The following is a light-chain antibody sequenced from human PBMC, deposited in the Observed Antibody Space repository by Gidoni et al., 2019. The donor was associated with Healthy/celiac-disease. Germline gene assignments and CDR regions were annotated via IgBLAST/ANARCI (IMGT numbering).Light chain of an antibody. CDR2: EGS. Sequence: SALTQPAAVSGSTEQSITISCTGTSSDVGWYNLDSWYQQHPGKAPKLLIYEGSKRPSGVSNRFSGSKSGNTASLKISGRLAGVEACYFCCSNSGSNTLGVFGGGTKLTVL. CDR1: SSDVGWYNL. J-gene: IGLJ2*01. V-gene: IGLV2-23*03. CDR3: CSNSGSNTLGV.